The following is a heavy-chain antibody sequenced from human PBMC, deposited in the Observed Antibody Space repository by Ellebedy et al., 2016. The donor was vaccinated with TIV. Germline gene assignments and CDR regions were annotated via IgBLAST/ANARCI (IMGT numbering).Heavy chain of an antibody. D-gene: IGHD3-3*01. J-gene: IGHJ6*02. CDR3: ARFDYDVEGYYGLDV. V-gene: IGHV4-61*01. Sequence: SETLSLXCTVSGASISSGPYYWNWIRQHPGKGLEWIGYIFFDGDTKYNPSLESRVTMSVDTSKNQFSLNLRSVTAADRAVYYCARFDYDVEGYYGLDVWGQGTTVIVSS. CDR1: GASISSGPYY. CDR2: IFFDGDT.